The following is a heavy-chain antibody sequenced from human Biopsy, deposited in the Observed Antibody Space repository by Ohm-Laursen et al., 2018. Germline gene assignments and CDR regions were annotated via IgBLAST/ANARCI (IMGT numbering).Heavy chain of an antibody. CDR1: GYIFNNYD. CDR3: AAPFQYYDSWGGYPPFDH. CDR2: MSPNSRNT. J-gene: IGHJ4*02. V-gene: IGHV1-8*01. Sequence: ASVKVSCKASGYIFNNYDINWVRQAAGQGPEWMGWMSPNSRNTGYAPKFQGRVSITADKSTTTAYMELSNLKSEDTAVYYCAAPFQYYDSWGGYPPFDHWGQGTLVTVSS. D-gene: IGHD3-3*01.